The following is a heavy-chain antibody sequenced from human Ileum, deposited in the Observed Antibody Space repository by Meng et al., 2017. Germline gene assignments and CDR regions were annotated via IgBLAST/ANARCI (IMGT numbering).Heavy chain of an antibody. Sequence: QVPLQQVGAGLLKPSETLSLTCAVYGGSFSGYYWSWIRQPPGKGLEWIGEINHSGSTNYNPSLKSRVTISVDTSKNQFSLKLSSVTAADTAVYYCARNYYDSSGEDSNDYWGQGTLVTVSS. J-gene: IGHJ4*02. V-gene: IGHV4-34*01. CDR2: INHSGST. CDR3: ARNYYDSSGEDSNDY. CDR1: GGSFSGYY. D-gene: IGHD3-22*01.